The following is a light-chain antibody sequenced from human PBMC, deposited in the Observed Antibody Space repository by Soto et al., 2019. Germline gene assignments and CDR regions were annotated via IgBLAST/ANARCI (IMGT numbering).Light chain of an antibody. J-gene: IGLJ1*01. CDR1: SSNIGSNT. V-gene: IGLV1-44*01. CDR3: AAWDDSLNAV. CDR2: SNN. Sequence: QSVLTQPPSASGTPGQRVTISCSGSSSNIGSNTVNWYQQLPGTAPKLLIYSNNQRPSGVPDRFSGSKSGTSASLAISGPQSEDEADYYCAAWDDSLNAVFGTGTKLTVL.